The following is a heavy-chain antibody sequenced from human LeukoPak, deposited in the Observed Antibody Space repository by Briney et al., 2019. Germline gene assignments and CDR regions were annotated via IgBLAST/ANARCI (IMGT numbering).Heavy chain of an antibody. J-gene: IGHJ5*02. CDR1: GFTFSSYN. D-gene: IGHD6-13*01. V-gene: IGHV3-21*04. CDR2: ITSGSSYR. Sequence: GGSLRLSCAASGFTFSSYNMNWVRQAPGKGLEWVSSITSGSSYRFYADSVKGRFTISRDNAKNSLYLQMNSLRAEDTAVYYCAKGAGYSPNWFDPWGQGTLVTVSS. CDR3: AKGAGYSPNWFDP.